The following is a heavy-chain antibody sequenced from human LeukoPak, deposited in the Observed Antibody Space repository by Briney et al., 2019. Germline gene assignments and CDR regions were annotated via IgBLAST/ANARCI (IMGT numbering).Heavy chain of an antibody. Sequence: SETLSLTCTVSDDSISDYYWRWIRQPPGKGLEWIGYIYYSGYTNDNPSLKSRVTMSVDTSKIQFSLKLSSVTAADTAVYFCARSHSPPGRYFGSGSPYYFGSWGQGTLVTVS. CDR1: DDSISDYY. J-gene: IGHJ4*02. CDR3: ARSHSPPGRYFGSGSPYYFGS. V-gene: IGHV4-59*01. CDR2: IYYSGYT. D-gene: IGHD3-10*01.